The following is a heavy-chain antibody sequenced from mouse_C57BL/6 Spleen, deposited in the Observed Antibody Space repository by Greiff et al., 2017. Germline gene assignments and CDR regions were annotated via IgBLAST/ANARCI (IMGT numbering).Heavy chain of an antibody. J-gene: IGHJ2*01. CDR2: IWTGGGT. V-gene: IGHV2-9-1*01. Sequence: VQGVESGPGLVAPSQSLSITCTVSGFSLTSYAISWVRQPPGKGLEWLGVIWTGGGTNYNSALKSRLSISKDNSKSQVFLKMNSLQTDDTARYYCSRNGGYYGSSYYFDYWGQGTTLTVSS. CDR3: SRNGGYYGSSYYFDY. CDR1: GFSLTSYA. D-gene: IGHD1-1*01.